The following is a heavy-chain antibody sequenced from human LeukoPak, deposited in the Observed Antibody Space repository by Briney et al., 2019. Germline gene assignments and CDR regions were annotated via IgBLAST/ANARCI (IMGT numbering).Heavy chain of an antibody. J-gene: IGHJ3*02. D-gene: IGHD5-18*01. CDR2: IYYSGST. Sequence: PSETLSLTCAVYGGSFSGYYWSWIRQPPGKGLEWIGYIYYSGSTNYNPSLKSRVTISVDTSKNQFSLKLSSVTAADTAVYYCAVADTAMVMGAFDIWGQGTMVTVSS. CDR1: GGSFSGYY. CDR3: AVADTAMVMGAFDI. V-gene: IGHV4-59*01.